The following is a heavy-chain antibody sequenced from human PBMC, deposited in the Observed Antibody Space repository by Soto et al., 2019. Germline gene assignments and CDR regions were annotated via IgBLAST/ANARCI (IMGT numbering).Heavy chain of an antibody. CDR1: GFIFSSYD. Sequence: EVQLVESGGGLVQPGGSLRLSCAASGFIFSSYDMNWVRQAPGKGLEWVSYISSGSGNILYADSVKGRFTISRDNAKNSLYLQMNSLRAEDTAVYDWARTYGTGSMNWFDPWGQGTLVTVSS. CDR3: ARTYGTGSMNWFDP. V-gene: IGHV3-48*04. D-gene: IGHD3-10*01. CDR2: ISSGSGNI. J-gene: IGHJ5*02.